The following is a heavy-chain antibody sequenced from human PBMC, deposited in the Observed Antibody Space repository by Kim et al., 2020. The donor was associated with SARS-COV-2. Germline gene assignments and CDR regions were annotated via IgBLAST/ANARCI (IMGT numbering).Heavy chain of an antibody. J-gene: IGHJ5*02. CDR1: GFTFRSHN. CDR3: PSRNPWFDP. CDR2: ICGSGSRT. V-gene: IGHV3-23*01. Sequence: GGSLRLSCAGSGFTFRSHNMSWVRQAPGKGLEWVSVICGSGSRTYSEDSVKGRFTSSRDSSRNTLFLLNNSMRAEDTAIYYCPSRNPWFDPWGQGTLVTVSS.